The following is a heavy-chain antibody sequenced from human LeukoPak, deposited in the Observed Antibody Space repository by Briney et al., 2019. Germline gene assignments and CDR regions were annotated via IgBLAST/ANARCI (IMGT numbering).Heavy chain of an antibody. Sequence: SVKVSCKASGGTFSSYAISWVRQAPGQGLEWMGGIIPIFGTANYAQKFQGRVTITTDESTSTAYMELSSLRSEDTAEYYCAGQSPGGLIGLDVWGKGTTVTVSS. D-gene: IGHD2/OR15-2a*01. V-gene: IGHV1-69*05. CDR2: IIPIFGTA. CDR1: GGTFSSYA. CDR3: AGQSPGGLIGLDV. J-gene: IGHJ6*04.